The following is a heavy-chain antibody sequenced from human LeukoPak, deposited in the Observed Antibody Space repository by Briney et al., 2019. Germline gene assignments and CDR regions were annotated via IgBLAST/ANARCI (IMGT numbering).Heavy chain of an antibody. D-gene: IGHD3-22*01. Sequence: PGGSLRLSCAASGFTFSNYAMSWVRQAPGKGLEWVSGIGAGGTFTYYADSVKGRFTISRDNSKNTLYLHLGSLRGDDVGVYYCASWGADSRGYYYDYWGQGTLVIVSS. J-gene: IGHJ4*02. CDR1: GFTFSNYA. V-gene: IGHV3-23*01. CDR3: ASWGADSRGYYYDY. CDR2: IGAGGTFT.